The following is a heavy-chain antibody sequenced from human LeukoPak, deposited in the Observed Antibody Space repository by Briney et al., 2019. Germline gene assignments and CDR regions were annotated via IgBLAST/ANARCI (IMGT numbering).Heavy chain of an antibody. J-gene: IGHJ4*02. D-gene: IGHD3-16*01. CDR2: ITSSGADT. V-gene: IGHV3-23*01. CDR1: GFSSSNYA. CDR3: AFDWGFDY. Sequence: GGSLRLSCAVSGFSSSNYAMSWVRQAPGKGLEWVSSITSSGADTFYAASVKGRFTIYRDNTWVTVFLQMNSLNADDTAVYSCAFDWGFDYWGQGTLVTVSS.